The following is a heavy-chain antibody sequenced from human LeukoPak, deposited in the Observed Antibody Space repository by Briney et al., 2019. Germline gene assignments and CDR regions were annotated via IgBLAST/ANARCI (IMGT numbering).Heavy chain of an antibody. D-gene: IGHD2-2*02. CDR1: VGTFSSYT. J-gene: IGHJ1*01. CDR3: ARGGRCSSTSCYTSAEYFQH. V-gene: IGHV1-69*02. Sequence: ASVKLSCKASVGTFSSYTISWVRQAPGQGLEWVGSIIPILGIANYAQKFQGTVTITADKSTSTAYMELSSLRSEDTAVYYCARGGRCSSTSCYTSAEYFQHWGQGTLVTVSS. CDR2: IIPILGIA.